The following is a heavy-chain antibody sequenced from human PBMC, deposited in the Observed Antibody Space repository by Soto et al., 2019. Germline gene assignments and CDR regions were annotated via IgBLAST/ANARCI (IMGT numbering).Heavy chain of an antibody. CDR3: ARACSSSWYWRANYFDY. CDR1: GGSFSGYY. J-gene: IGHJ4*02. V-gene: IGHV4-34*01. Sequence: SETLSLTCAVYGGSFSGYYWSWIRQPPGKGLEWIGEINHSGSTNYNPSLKSRVTISVDTSKNQFSLKLSSVTAADTAVYYCARACSSSWYWRANYFDYWGQGTLVTVSS. CDR2: INHSGST. D-gene: IGHD6-13*01.